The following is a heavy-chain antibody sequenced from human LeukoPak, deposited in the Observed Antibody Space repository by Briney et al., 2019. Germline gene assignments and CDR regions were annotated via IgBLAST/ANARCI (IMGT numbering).Heavy chain of an antibody. CDR1: GGSISSSSYY. Sequence: PSETLSLTCTVSGGSISSSSYYWGWIRQPPGKGLEWIGSIYYSGSTYYNPSPKSRVTISVDTSKNQFSLKLSSVTAADTAVYYCARFNSGSYQHYFDYWGQGTLVTVSS. J-gene: IGHJ4*02. CDR3: ARFNSGSYQHYFDY. CDR2: IYYSGST. V-gene: IGHV4-39*07. D-gene: IGHD1-26*01.